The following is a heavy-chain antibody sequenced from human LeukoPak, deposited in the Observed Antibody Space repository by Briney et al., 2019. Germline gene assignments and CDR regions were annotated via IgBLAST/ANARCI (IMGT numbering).Heavy chain of an antibody. V-gene: IGHV3-48*01. CDR1: GFTFSGYW. CDR2: ISSSSSTI. J-gene: IGHJ4*02. Sequence: GGSLRLSCAASGFTFSGYWMTWVRQAPGKGLEWVSYISSSSSTIYYADSVKGRFTISRDNAKNSLYLQMNSLRAEDTAVYYCARDTYYDILTGYYDYWGQGTLVTVSS. D-gene: IGHD3-9*01. CDR3: ARDTYYDILTGYYDY.